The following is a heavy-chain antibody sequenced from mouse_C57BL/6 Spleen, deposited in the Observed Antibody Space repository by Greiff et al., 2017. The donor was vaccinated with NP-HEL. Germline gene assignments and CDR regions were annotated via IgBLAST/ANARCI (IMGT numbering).Heavy chain of an antibody. Sequence: EVKLQASGPGLVKPSQSLSLTCSVTGYSITSGYYWNWIRQFPGNKLEWMGYISYDGSNNYNPSLKNRISITRDTSKNQFFLKLNSVTTEDTATYYCARGGYVPYFDVWGTGTTVTVSS. D-gene: IGHD2-2*01. CDR1: GYSITSGYY. J-gene: IGHJ1*03. CDR2: ISYDGSN. V-gene: IGHV3-6*01. CDR3: ARGGYVPYFDV.